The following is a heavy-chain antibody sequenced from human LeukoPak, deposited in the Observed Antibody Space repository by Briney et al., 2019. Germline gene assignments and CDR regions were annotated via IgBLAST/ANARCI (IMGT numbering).Heavy chain of an antibody. V-gene: IGHV4-34*01. CDR3: ARGGEYCSSTSCPKYYFDY. Sequence: SETLSLTCAVYGGSFSGYYWSWIRQPPGKGLEWIGEINHSGSTNYNPSLKSRVTISVDTSKNQFSLKLSSVTAADTAVYYCARGGEYCSSTSCPKYYFDYWGRGTLVTVSS. CDR2: INHSGST. J-gene: IGHJ4*02. D-gene: IGHD2-2*01. CDR1: GGSFSGYY.